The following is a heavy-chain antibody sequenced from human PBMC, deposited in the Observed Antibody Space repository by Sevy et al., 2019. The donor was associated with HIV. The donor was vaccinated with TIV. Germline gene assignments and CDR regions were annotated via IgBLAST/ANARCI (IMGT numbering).Heavy chain of an antibody. CDR1: GYTFTSYD. Sequence: ASVKVSCKDSGYTFTSYDINWVRQATGQGLEWMGWMNPNRGNTGYAQKFQGRVTMTRNTSISTAYMELSSLRSEDTAVYYCAGGYGYAYGMDVWGQGTTVTVSS. CDR3: AGGYGYAYGMDV. CDR2: MNPNRGNT. J-gene: IGHJ6*02. V-gene: IGHV1-8*01. D-gene: IGHD5-18*01.